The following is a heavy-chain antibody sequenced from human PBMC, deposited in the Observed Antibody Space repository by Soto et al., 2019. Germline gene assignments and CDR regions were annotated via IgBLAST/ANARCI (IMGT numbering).Heavy chain of an antibody. D-gene: IGHD3-10*01. CDR2: TIPVFNTA. CDR1: GGTLSDHG. CDR3: ARGVYGSGNYYTGPSAFDI. V-gene: IGHV1-69*06. J-gene: IGHJ3*02. Sequence: QVQLEQSGAEVKKPGSSVKVSCKASGGTLSDHGVAWLRQAPGQGIEWMGGTIPVFNTAKYAQKFQGRVTVTADKFTNIAYMDLSSLRSEDTAFYFCARGVYGSGNYYTGPSAFDIWGQGTMVIVSS.